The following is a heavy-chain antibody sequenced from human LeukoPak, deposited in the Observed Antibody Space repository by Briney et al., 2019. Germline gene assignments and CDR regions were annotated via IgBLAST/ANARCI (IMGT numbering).Heavy chain of an antibody. Sequence: GGSLRLSCAASGFTFSSYAMSWVRQAPGKGLEWVSAISGSGGSTYYADSVKGRFTISRDNSKNTLYPQMNSLRAEDTAVYYCAKSVVVAATRGGFDYWGQGTLVTVSS. CDR1: GFTFSSYA. V-gene: IGHV3-23*01. CDR3: AKSVVVAATRGGFDY. J-gene: IGHJ4*02. CDR2: ISGSGGST. D-gene: IGHD2-15*01.